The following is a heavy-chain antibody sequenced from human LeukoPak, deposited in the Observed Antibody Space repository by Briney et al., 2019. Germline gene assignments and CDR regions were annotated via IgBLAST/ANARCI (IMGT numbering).Heavy chain of an antibody. J-gene: IGHJ3*02. D-gene: IGHD5/OR15-5a*01. V-gene: IGHV3-48*03. Sequence: GGSLRLSCAASGFTFSNCEMNWVRQAPGKGLEWIPYISSSGDTIYYADSVKGRFTISRDNAKHSLYLQLNSLRAEDTAVYYCAREGTVYGDAFDIWGQGTMVTVSS. CDR3: AREGTVYGDAFDI. CDR1: GFTFSNCE. CDR2: ISSSGDTI.